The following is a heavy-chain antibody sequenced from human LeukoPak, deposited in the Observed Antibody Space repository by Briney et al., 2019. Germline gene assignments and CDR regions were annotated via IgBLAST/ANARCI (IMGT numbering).Heavy chain of an antibody. D-gene: IGHD3-22*01. CDR2: INPSGGST. Sequence: ASVKVSCKASGYTFTSYYMHWVRQAPGQGLEWMGIINPSGGSTNYAQKFQGRVTMTRDTSTSTLYMELSSLRSDDTAVYYCARGPAYDSSGYYRFDPWGQGTLVTVSS. J-gene: IGHJ5*02. CDR3: ARGPAYDSSGYYRFDP. V-gene: IGHV1-46*01. CDR1: GYTFTSYY.